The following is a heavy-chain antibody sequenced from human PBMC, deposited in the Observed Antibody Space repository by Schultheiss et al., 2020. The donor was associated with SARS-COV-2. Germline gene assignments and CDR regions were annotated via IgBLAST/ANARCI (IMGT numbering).Heavy chain of an antibody. CDR2: IYTSGST. V-gene: IGHV4-61*02. Sequence: SETLSLTCTVSGGSISSSSYYWGWIRQPAGKGLEWIGRIYTSGSTNYNPSLKSRVTMSVDTSKNQFSLKLSSVTAADTAVYYCARVARDLDSSGYFDYWGQGTLVTVSS. CDR1: GGSISSSSYY. CDR3: ARVARDLDSSGYFDY. D-gene: IGHD3-22*01. J-gene: IGHJ4*02.